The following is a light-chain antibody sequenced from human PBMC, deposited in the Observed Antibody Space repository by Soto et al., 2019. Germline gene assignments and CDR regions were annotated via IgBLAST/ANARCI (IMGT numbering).Light chain of an antibody. CDR1: ESIRTY. CDR3: LQDYNYPRM. V-gene: IGKV1-39*01. J-gene: IGKJ1*01. CDR2: AAS. Sequence: DIQMTQSPSSLSASVGDRVTITCRASESIRTYLNWYQQKPGKAPNLLIYAASTLQSGIPSRFSGSGSGTDFIFTISSLQPEDFATYYCLQDYNYPRMFGQGTKVDIK.